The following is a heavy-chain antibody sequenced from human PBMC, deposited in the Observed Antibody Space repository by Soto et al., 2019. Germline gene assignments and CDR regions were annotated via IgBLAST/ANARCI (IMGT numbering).Heavy chain of an antibody. CDR2: MSFDGSNK. CDR1: GFTFSSYA. Sequence: QVQLVESGGGVVQPGRSLRLSCAASGFTFSSYAMHWVRQAPVKGLEWVAIMSFDGSNKYYADSVMGRFTISRDNSKSTLYLQMSSLRVEDTAVYYCARDVYSRSWYADYWGQGTLVTVSS. D-gene: IGHD6-13*01. V-gene: IGHV3-30-3*01. J-gene: IGHJ4*02. CDR3: ARDVYSRSWYADY.